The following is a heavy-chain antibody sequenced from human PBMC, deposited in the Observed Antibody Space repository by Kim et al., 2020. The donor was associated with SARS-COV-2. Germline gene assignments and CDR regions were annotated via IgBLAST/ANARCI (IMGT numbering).Heavy chain of an antibody. CDR1: GYSFSSYW. J-gene: IGHJ3*02. CDR2: IYPGDSDT. D-gene: IGHD3-22*01. Sequence: GESLKISCKGSGYSFSSYWIGWVRQMPGKGLEWMGIIYPGDSDTRYSPSFQGQVTISADKSISTAYLQWSSLKASDTAMYYCARPTNHYESSGYYPAGAFDIWGQGTTVTVFS. CDR3: ARPTNHYESSGYYPAGAFDI. V-gene: IGHV5-51*01.